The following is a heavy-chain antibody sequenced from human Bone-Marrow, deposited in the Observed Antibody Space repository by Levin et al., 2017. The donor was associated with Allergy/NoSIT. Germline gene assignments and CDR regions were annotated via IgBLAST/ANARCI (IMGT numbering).Heavy chain of an antibody. V-gene: IGHV3-23*01. Sequence: GESLKISCAASGFTFDDFDMSWVRQAPRKGLEWVSAISPSGGTTYYADSVKGRFSITRDNSKNTVSLQMSSLRAEDTAVYYCAREGDYAVFQNWGQGTLVTVSS. CDR1: GFTFDDFD. CDR2: ISPSGGTT. D-gene: IGHD2-2*01. J-gene: IGHJ4*02. CDR3: AREGDYAVFQN.